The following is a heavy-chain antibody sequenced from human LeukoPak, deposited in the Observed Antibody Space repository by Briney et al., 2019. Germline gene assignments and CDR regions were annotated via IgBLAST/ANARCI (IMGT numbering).Heavy chain of an antibody. J-gene: IGHJ4*02. CDR3: ARDLGATAIDY. CDR2: ISSSGSTI. Sequence: SXXASGXTFSDYYMSWVGQAPGKGXXGVSYISSSGSTIYYADSVKGRFTISRDNAKNSLYLQMNSLRAEDTAVYYCARDLGATAIDYWGQGTLVTVSS. V-gene: IGHV3-11*04. CDR1: GXTFSDYY. D-gene: IGHD1-26*01.